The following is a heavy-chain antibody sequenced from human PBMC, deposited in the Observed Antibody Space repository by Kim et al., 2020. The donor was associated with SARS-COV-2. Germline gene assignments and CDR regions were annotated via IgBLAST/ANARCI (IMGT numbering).Heavy chain of an antibody. V-gene: IGHV3-23*01. J-gene: IGHJ4*02. CDR3: AKKVITIFGVVDY. D-gene: IGHD3-3*01. Sequence: CADSVKAGFTISRDNAKTTLYLQMNSRRAEDTAVYYCAKKVITIFGVVDYWGQGTLVTVSS.